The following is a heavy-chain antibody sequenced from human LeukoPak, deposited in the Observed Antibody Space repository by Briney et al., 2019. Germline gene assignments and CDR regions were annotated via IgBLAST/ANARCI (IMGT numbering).Heavy chain of an antibody. Sequence: ASVKVSCKASGYTFTNYYMHWVRQAPGRGLEWMGTIRHSGGTIYAQKFQGRVAMTGDTSTSTVYMELSSLRPEDTALYYCAREEEGGTFDYWGQGTLVTVSS. D-gene: IGHD3-16*01. CDR2: IRHSGGT. J-gene: IGHJ4*01. CDR1: GYTFTNYY. V-gene: IGHV1-46*01. CDR3: AREEEGGTFDY.